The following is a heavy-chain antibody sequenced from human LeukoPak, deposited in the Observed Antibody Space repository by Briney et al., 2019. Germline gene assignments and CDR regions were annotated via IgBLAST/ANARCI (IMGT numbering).Heavy chain of an antibody. Sequence: GGSLRLSCAASGFTFDDYTMHWVRQAPGKGLEWVSLISWDGGSTYYADSVKGRFTISRDNSKNSLYLQMNSLRAEDTAVYYCASHDGAAAGYYFDYWGQGTLVTVSS. CDR1: GFTFDDYT. D-gene: IGHD6-13*01. V-gene: IGHV3-43*01. J-gene: IGHJ4*02. CDR3: ASHDGAAAGYYFDY. CDR2: ISWDGGST.